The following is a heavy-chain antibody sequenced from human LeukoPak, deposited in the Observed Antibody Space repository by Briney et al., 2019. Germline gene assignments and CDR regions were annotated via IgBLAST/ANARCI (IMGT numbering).Heavy chain of an antibody. Sequence: GGSLKISCKGSGYSFTTYGIAWVGKMHGRGLGWVGIIYPVDSVTRYSPSFQGQVSISADKSISTAYLQGSSPQASDTARYYCARQKASGPLEYWGQGTLVTVSS. CDR2: IYPVDSVT. J-gene: IGHJ4*02. CDR1: GYSFTTYG. D-gene: IGHD6-19*01. CDR3: ARQKASGPLEY. V-gene: IGHV5-51*01.